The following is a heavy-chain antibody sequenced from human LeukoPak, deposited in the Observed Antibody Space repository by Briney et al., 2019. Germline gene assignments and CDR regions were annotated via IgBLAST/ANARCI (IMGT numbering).Heavy chain of an antibody. V-gene: IGHV3-23*01. D-gene: IGHD3-16*01. CDR2: ISGSGGST. CDR1: GFTFGSYS. CDR3: AKPAYAGYYYYMDV. Sequence: PGGSLRLSCAASGFTFGSYSMTWVRQAPGKGLEWVSSISGSGGSTYYADSVKGRFTISRDNSKNTLYLQMNSLRVEDTAVYYCAKPAYAGYYYYMDVWGKGTTVTVSS. J-gene: IGHJ6*03.